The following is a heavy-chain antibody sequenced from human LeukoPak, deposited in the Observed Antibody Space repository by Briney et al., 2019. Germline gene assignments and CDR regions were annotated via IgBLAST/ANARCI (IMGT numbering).Heavy chain of an antibody. D-gene: IGHD5-18*01. CDR3: ARLVDTAMVYYYYYGMDV. CDR2: IYPGDSDT. J-gene: IGHJ6*02. CDR1: GYSFTSYW. V-gene: IGHV5-51*01. Sequence: GESLKISCKGSGYSFTSYWIGWVRQMPGKGLEWMGIIYPGDSDTRYSPSFQGQVTISADKSISTAYLQWSSLKASDTAMYYCARLVDTAMVYYYYYGMDVWGQGSRVTVSS.